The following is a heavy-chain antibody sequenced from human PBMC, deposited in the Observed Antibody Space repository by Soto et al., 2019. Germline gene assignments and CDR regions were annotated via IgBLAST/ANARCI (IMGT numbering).Heavy chain of an antibody. V-gene: IGHV3-23*01. D-gene: IGHD2-2*01. CDR1: GFTFSSYA. CDR3: AKVHGGYCSSATCHLFDY. CDR2: ISGSGGST. J-gene: IGHJ4*02. Sequence: GGSLRLSCAVSGFTFSSYAMNWVRQAPGKGLEWVSAISGSGGSTYYADSVKGRFTISRDNSQNTLYLQMNSLRVEDMAVYYCAKVHGGYCSSATCHLFDYWGQGTLVTVSS.